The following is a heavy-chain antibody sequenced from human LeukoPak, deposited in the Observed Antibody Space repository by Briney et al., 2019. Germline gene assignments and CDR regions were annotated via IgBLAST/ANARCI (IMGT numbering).Heavy chain of an antibody. CDR1: GYTFTGYY. CDR2: INPNSGGT. Sequence: GASVKVSCKASGYTFTGYYMHWVRLAPGQGLEWMGWINPNSGGTNYAQKFQGRVTMTRDTSISTAYMELSRLRSDDTAVYYCATSRIAARPYFDYWGQGTLVTVSS. CDR3: ATSRIAARPYFDY. J-gene: IGHJ4*02. D-gene: IGHD6-6*01. V-gene: IGHV1-2*02.